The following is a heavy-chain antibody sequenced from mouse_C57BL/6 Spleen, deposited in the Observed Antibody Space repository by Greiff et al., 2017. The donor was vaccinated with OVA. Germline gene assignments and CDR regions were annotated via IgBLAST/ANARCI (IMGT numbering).Heavy chain of an antibody. CDR2: IYPGDGDT. CDR3: ARYYGSSYAMDY. V-gene: IGHV1-80*01. Sequence: QVQLQQSGAELVKPGASVKISCKASGYAFSSYWMNWVKQRPGKGLEWIGQIYPGDGDTNYNGKFKGKATLTADKSSRTAYMQLSSLTSEDSAVYFCARYYGSSYAMDYWGQGTSVTVSS. J-gene: IGHJ4*01. D-gene: IGHD1-1*01. CDR1: GYAFSSYW.